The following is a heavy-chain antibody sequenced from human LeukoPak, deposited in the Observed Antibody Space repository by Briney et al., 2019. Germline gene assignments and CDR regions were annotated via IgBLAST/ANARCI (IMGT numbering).Heavy chain of an antibody. CDR2: IKPYNGET. CDR1: GYTFTGYY. J-gene: IGHJ3*01. D-gene: IGHD3-9*01. V-gene: IGHV1-2*02. CDR3: ARATREIRYFDWSDAFEV. Sequence: ASVKVSCTASGYTFTGYYMHWVRQAPAQGLELMGWIKPYNGETKYAQKFQGRLTLTRDTSISTAYMELSRLRSDDTAVYYCARATREIRYFDWSDAFEVWGQGTMVTVSS.